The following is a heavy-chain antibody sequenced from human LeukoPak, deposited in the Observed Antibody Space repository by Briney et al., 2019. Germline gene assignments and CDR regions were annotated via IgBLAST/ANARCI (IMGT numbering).Heavy chain of an antibody. Sequence: ASVKVSCKASGYTFTGYYMHWVRQAPGQGLEWMGWINPNSGGTNYAQNFQGRVTMTRDTSISTAYVELSRLISDDTAVYYCVRATYWDGYNYWGQGTLVTVSS. D-gene: IGHD5-24*01. J-gene: IGHJ4*02. CDR3: VRATYWDGYNY. CDR2: INPNSGGT. V-gene: IGHV1-2*02. CDR1: GYTFTGYY.